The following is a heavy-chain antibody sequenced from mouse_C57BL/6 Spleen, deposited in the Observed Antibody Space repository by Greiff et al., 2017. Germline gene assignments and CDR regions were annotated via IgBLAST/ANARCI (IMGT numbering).Heavy chain of an antibody. CDR2: ISNGGGST. D-gene: IGHD2-12*01. V-gene: IGHV5-12*01. CDR1: GFTFSDYY. Sequence: EVQGVESGGGLVQPGGSLKLSCAASGFTFSDYYMYWVRQTPEKRLEWVAYISNGGGSTYYPDTVKGRFTISRDNAKNTLYLQMSRLKSEDTAMYYCASYVGYAMDYWGQGTSVTVSS. CDR3: ASYVGYAMDY. J-gene: IGHJ4*01.